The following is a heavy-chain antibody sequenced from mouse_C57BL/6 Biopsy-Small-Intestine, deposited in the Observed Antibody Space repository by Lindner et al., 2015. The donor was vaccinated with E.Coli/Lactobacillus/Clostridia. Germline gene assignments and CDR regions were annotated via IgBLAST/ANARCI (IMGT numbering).Heavy chain of an antibody. CDR3: ARGDSSGYVFAY. CDR2: VNPNNGGT. J-gene: IGHJ3*01. Sequence: VQLQESGPELVKPGASVKMSCKASGYTFTDYYMNWVKQSHGKSLEWIGRVNPNNGGTSYNQKFKGKATLTVDKSLSTAYMQLNSLTSEDSAVYYCARGDSSGYVFAYWGQGTLVTVSA. V-gene: IGHV1-19*01. CDR1: GYTFTDYY. D-gene: IGHD3-2*01.